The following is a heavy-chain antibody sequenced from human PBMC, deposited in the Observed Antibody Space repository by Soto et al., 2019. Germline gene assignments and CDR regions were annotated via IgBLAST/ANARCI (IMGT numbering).Heavy chain of an antibody. Sequence: PSETLSLTCTVSGGSISSYYWSWIRQPPGKGLEWIGYIYYSGSTNYNPSLKSRVTISVDTSKNQFSLKLSSVTAADTAVYYCARSGNWGQFDYWGQGTLVTVSS. D-gene: IGHD7-27*01. CDR2: IYYSGST. J-gene: IGHJ4*02. CDR1: GGSISSYY. V-gene: IGHV4-59*01. CDR3: ARSGNWGQFDY.